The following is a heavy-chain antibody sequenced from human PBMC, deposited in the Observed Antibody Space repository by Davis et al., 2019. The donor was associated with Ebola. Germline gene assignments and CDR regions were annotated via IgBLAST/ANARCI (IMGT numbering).Heavy chain of an antibody. D-gene: IGHD3-10*01. Sequence: SGPTLVKPTQTLTLTCTVSGFSLSNARMGVSWIRQPPGKALEWLAHIFSNDEKSYSTSLKSRLTISKDTSKSQVVLTMTNMDPVDTATYYCARAYYYGSGSYYNIDYWGQGTLVTVSS. V-gene: IGHV2-26*01. J-gene: IGHJ4*02. CDR3: ARAYYYGSGSYYNIDY. CDR2: IFSNDEK. CDR1: GFSLSNARMG.